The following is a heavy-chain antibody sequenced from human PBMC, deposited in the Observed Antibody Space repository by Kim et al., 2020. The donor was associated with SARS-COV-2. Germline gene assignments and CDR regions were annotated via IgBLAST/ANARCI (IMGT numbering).Heavy chain of an antibody. CDR3: ARFPNNWGSDPHFDY. CDR1: GYTFTGYY. V-gene: IGHV1-2*02. D-gene: IGHD7-27*01. Sequence: ASVKVSCKASGYTFTGYYMHWVRQAPGQGLEWMGWINPNSGGTNYAQKFQGRVTMTRDTSISTAYMELSRLRSDDTAVYYCARFPNNWGSDPHFDYWGQGTLVTVSS. J-gene: IGHJ4*02. CDR2: INPNSGGT.